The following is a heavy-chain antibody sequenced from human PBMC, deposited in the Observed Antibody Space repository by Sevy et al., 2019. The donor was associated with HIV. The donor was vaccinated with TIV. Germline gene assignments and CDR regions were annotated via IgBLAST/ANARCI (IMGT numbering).Heavy chain of an antibody. D-gene: IGHD1-1*01. J-gene: IGHJ4*02. CDR2: INHSGST. CDR1: GGSFSGYY. V-gene: IGHV4-34*01. CDR3: ARDGDANWDGRPSGRVFDY. Sequence: SETLSLTCAVYGGSFSGYYWSWIRQPPGKGLEWIGEINHSGSTNYNPSLKSRVTISVDTSKNQVSLHLSSVTPDDTAVYYCARDGDANWDGRPSGRVFDYWGQGSLVTVSS.